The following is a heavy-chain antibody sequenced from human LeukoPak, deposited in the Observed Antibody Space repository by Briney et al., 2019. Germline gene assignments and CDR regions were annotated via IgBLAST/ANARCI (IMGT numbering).Heavy chain of an antibody. Sequence: SETLSLTCAVYGGSFSGYYWSWIRQPPGKGLEWLGEINHSGSTNYNPSLKSRVTISVDTSKNQFSLKLSSVTAADTAVYYCARHTPLSRYCSSTSCYRTEYFQHWGQGTLVTVSS. V-gene: IGHV4-34*01. D-gene: IGHD2-2*02. J-gene: IGHJ1*01. CDR2: INHSGST. CDR3: ARHTPLSRYCSSTSCYRTEYFQH. CDR1: GGSFSGYY.